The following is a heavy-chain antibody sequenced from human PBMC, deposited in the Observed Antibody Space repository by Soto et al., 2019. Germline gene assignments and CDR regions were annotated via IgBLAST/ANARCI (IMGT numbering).Heavy chain of an antibody. CDR1: GFNSDDYG. CDR3: SGDGDYYGLDV. Sequence: GGSLRLSCSFSGFNSDDYGLTWVRQAPGKGLEWVGFIGRPTYGETAEYAASVKGRFIISRDDSKHVAYLQMNSLQTEDTAIYYCSGDGDYYGLDVWGQGTTVTVSS. V-gene: IGHV3-49*04. CDR2: IGRPTYGETA. J-gene: IGHJ6*02. D-gene: IGHD3-3*01.